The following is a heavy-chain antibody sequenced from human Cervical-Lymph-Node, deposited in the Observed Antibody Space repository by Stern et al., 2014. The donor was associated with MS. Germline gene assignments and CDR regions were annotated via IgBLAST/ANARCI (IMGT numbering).Heavy chain of an antibody. J-gene: IGHJ4*02. CDR1: GYSFTIYS. V-gene: IGHV5-51*01. CDR2: IYPYDSDT. Sequence: EVQLVESGAEVKKPRDSLKISCKLSGYSFTIYSIAWARQLHGKGLEWMGFIYPYDSDTTSSPSFQGQVTISADKSITTAYLQWSSLRASDTAMYYCARHVQGFDYWGQGTLVTVSS. CDR3: ARHVQGFDY.